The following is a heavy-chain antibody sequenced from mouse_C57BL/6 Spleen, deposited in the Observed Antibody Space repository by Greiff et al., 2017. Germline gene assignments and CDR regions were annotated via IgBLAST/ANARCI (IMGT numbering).Heavy chain of an antibody. J-gene: IGHJ4*01. CDR1: GYAFSSSW. CDR3: ARYYDDLGYAMDY. D-gene: IGHD2-4*01. Sequence: QVQLQQSGPELVKPGASVKISCKASGYAFSSSWMNWVKQRPGKGLEWIGRIYPGNGDTNYNGKLTGKATLTADKSSSTAYMQRSSLTSEDSAIYFCARYYDDLGYAMDYWGQGTSGTVSS. CDR2: IYPGNGDT. V-gene: IGHV1-82*01.